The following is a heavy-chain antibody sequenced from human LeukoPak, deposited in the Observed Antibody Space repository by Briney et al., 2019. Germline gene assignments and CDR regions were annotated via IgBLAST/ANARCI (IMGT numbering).Heavy chain of an antibody. CDR1: GYTFTSYG. CDR3: ASIAAAGTGGDY. CDR2: INPNSGGT. V-gene: IGHV1-2*02. J-gene: IGHJ4*02. Sequence: GASVKVSCKASGYTFTSYGISWVRQAPGQGLEWMGWINPNSGGTNYAQKFQGRVTMTRDTSISTAYMELSRLRSDDTAVYYCASIAAAGTGGDYWGQGTLVTVSS. D-gene: IGHD6-13*01.